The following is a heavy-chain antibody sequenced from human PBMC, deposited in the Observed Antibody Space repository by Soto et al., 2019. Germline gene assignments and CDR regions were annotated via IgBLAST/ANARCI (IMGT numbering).Heavy chain of an antibody. V-gene: IGHV1-69*13. CDR2: IIPIFGTA. Sequence: SVKVSCKASRVTFSKFIVTWVRQAPGLGLEWVGGIIPIFGTANYAQKFQGRVTITADESTSTSYMEVNNLRSEDTAVYYCAKVRYSSPMGYYYGMDVWGQGTTVTVSS. CDR1: RVTFSKFI. CDR3: AKVRYSSPMGYYYGMDV. D-gene: IGHD6-19*01. J-gene: IGHJ6*02.